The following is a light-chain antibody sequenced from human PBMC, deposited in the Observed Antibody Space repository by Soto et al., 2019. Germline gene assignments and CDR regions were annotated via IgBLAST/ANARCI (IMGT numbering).Light chain of an antibody. J-gene: IGKJ1*01. Sequence: AIPMTQSPSSLSASVGDRVTITCRASQAIRNDVAWYQQKAGKAPKLLIAAASILQSGVPSRFSGRGSGTDFTLTLSSLQSEDLGTYYCLQDYNYPWTFGQGTKVAIK. CDR2: AAS. CDR1: QAIRND. V-gene: IGKV1-6*01. CDR3: LQDYNYPWT.